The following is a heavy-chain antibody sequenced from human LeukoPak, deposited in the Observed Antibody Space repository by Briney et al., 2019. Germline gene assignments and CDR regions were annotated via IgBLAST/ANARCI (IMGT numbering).Heavy chain of an antibody. V-gene: IGHV3-23*01. CDR3: AKTRTYYDILTGYYPDY. CDR2: ISGSGGST. Sequence: PGGSLRLSCAASGFTFSSYAMSWVRQAPGKGLEWVSAISGSGGSTYYADSVKGRFTISRDNSKNTLCLQMNSLRAEDTAVYYCAKTRTYYDILTGYYPDYWGQGTLVTVSS. J-gene: IGHJ4*02. D-gene: IGHD3-9*01. CDR1: GFTFSSYA.